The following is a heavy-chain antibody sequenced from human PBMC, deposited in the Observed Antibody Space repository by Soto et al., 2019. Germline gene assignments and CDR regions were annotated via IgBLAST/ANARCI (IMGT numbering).Heavy chain of an antibody. CDR2: IYYSGIT. D-gene: IGHD6-6*01. CDR3: ARHRARNWFDP. V-gene: IGHV4-39*01. Sequence: SETLSLTCIVSGGSISSSSYYWGWIRQPPGKGLEWIGSIYYSGITYYNPSLKSRVTISVDTSKNQFSLKLSSVTAADAAVFYCARHRARNWFDPWGQGTLGSVSS. CDR1: GGSISSSSYY. J-gene: IGHJ5*02.